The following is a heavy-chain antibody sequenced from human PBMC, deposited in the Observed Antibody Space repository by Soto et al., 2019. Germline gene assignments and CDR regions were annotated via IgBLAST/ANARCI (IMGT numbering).Heavy chain of an antibody. Sequence: QVPLVQSGAVVKQPGSSVKVSCKASGGTFSSYAISWVRQAPGQGLEWMGGSIPIFGPANYAQKFQGRVTITADESTSTVYRELSSLRSEDTAVYYCARVEYSCYGRLGAFGLWGQGTIVTDSS. CDR2: SIPIFGPA. J-gene: IGHJ3*01. V-gene: IGHV1-69*01. D-gene: IGHD5-12*01. CDR1: GGTFSSYA. CDR3: ARVEYSCYGRLGAFGL.